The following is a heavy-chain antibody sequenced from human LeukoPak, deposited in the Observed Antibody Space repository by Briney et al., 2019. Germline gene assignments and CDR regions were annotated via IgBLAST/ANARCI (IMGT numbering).Heavy chain of an antibody. CDR1: DVSISSHY. CDR2: MRDTVNT. CDR3: ATIKRGNIYGYFDF. V-gene: IGHV4-59*11. Sequence: SETLSLTCTVSDVSISSHYWSWLRRPPGKGLEWIAYMRDTVNTKDNPSFKSRLTLSADTSKNQFSLRLSSVTAADTALYYCATIKRGNIYGYFDFWGQGILVTVSS. J-gene: IGHJ4*02. D-gene: IGHD5-18*01.